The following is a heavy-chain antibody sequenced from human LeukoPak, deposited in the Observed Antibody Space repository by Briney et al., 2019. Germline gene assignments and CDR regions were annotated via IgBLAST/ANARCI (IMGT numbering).Heavy chain of an antibody. Sequence: SETLSLTCTVSGGSISSSRDYWAWLRQPPGKGLEWIANIYYSGSTYYSPSLKSRVTISVDTSKNQFSLKLSSVTAADTAVYYCARDRYYYDSSGYRPFDYWGQGTLVTVSS. CDR1: GGSISSSRDY. J-gene: IGHJ4*02. CDR2: IYYSGST. V-gene: IGHV4-39*07. CDR3: ARDRYYYDSSGYRPFDY. D-gene: IGHD3-22*01.